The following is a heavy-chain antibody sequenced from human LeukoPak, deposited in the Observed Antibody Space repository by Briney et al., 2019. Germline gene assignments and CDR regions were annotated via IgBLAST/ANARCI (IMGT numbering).Heavy chain of an antibody. CDR3: ARENCPNCYCSGGSCYSAIRPSPRSHWFDP. J-gene: IGHJ5*02. D-gene: IGHD2-15*01. CDR1: GGTFSSYA. Sequence: GSSVKVSCKASGGTFSSYAISWVRQAPGQGLEWMGGIIPNFGTANYAQKFQGRVTITADESTSTAYMELSSLRSEDAAVYYCARENCPNCYCSGGSCYSAIRPSPRSHWFDPWGQGTLVTVSS. CDR2: IIPNFGTA. V-gene: IGHV1-69*01.